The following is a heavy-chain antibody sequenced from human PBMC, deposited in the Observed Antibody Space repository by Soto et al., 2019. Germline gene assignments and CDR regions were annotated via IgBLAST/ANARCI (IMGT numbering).Heavy chain of an antibody. CDR1: GFTFSDYG. J-gene: IGHJ6*01. Sequence: QVQLLESGGGVVQPGRSLRLSCAASGFTFSDYGMHWVRQAPGKGLEGVAIISYDGSIKYYGASVTGPFTIPRDYSHNTLYLQINSLRPDVTAVYYCANGFLGWSSTCYVSCGIYYGMNGWGQGTSVTVSA. D-gene: IGHD2-2*01. CDR2: ISYDGSIK. V-gene: IGHV3-30*18. CDR3: ANGFLGWSSTCYVSCGIYYGMNG.